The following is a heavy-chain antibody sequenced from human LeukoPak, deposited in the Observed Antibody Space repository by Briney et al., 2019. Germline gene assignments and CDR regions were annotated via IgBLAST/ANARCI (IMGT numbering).Heavy chain of an antibody. D-gene: IGHD3-10*01. J-gene: IGHJ5*02. Sequence: SVKVSCKASGYTFTSYDINWVRQATGQGLEWMGWMNPNSGNTGYAQKFQGRVTMTRNTSISTAYMELSSLRSEDTAVYYCARDRTMVRGVIIRSVWFDPWGQGTLVTVSS. V-gene: IGHV1-8*01. CDR3: ARDRTMVRGVIIRSVWFDP. CDR2: MNPNSGNT. CDR1: GYTFTSYD.